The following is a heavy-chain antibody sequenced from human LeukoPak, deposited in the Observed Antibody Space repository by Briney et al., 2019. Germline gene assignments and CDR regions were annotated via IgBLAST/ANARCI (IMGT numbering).Heavy chain of an antibody. V-gene: IGHV5-51*01. CDR3: ARSDYDFWSGYSRAMDV. Sequence: GESLKISCKGSGYSFTSYWIGWVRQMPGKGLEWMGIIYPGDSDTRYSPTFQGQVTISADKSISTAYLQWSSLKASDTAMYYCARSDYDFWSGYSRAMDVWGKGTTVTVS. J-gene: IGHJ6*04. CDR1: GYSFTSYW. D-gene: IGHD3-3*01. CDR2: IYPGDSDT.